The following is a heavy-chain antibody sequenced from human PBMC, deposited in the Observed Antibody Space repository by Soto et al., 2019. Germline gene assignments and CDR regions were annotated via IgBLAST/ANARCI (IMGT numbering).Heavy chain of an antibody. J-gene: IGHJ4*02. V-gene: IGHV3-23*01. CDR2: IGGNGVTT. CDR3: AKSSRYCSGGGCFYYFDY. Sequence: GGSLRLSCAASGFSIGSSAWSWVRQAPGKGLDWVSTIGGNGVTTFYADSAKGRFTISRDISRNTVFLQMSSLRAEDTALYYCAKSSRYCSGGGCFYYFDYWGQGTLVTVSS. CDR1: GFSIGSSA. D-gene: IGHD2-15*01.